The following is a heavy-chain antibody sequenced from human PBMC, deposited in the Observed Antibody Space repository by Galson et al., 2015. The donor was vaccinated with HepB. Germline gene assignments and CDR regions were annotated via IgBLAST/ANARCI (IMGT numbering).Heavy chain of an antibody. J-gene: IGHJ6*02. D-gene: IGHD3-16*01. Sequence: SLRLSCAASGSGFTVSSNYMSWVRQAPGKGLEWVSVIHSGGDIYYADSVKGRFTMSRDNSKNTLYLQMNSLRPEDTAVYYCARDQGDDYVNYYYYHGMDLWGQGTTVTVSS. CDR3: ARDQGDDYVNYYYYHGMDL. CDR2: IHSGGDI. CDR1: GSGFTVSSNY. V-gene: IGHV3-66*02.